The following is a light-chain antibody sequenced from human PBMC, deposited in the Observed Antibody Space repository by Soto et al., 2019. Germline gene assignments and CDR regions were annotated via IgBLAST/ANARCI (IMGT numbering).Light chain of an antibody. Sequence: EIVLTQSPGTLSLSPGERATLSCRASQSVSSSYLAWYQQKPGQAPRLLIYGASSRATGIPDRFSGSASGTDFTLTISRLEPEDFAVYYCQQYGSSPQTFGQVTKLEIK. CDR2: GAS. J-gene: IGKJ2*01. CDR1: QSVSSSY. V-gene: IGKV3-20*01. CDR3: QQYGSSPQT.